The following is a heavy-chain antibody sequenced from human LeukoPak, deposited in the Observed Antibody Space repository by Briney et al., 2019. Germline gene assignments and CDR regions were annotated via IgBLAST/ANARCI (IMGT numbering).Heavy chain of an antibody. D-gene: IGHD5-18*01. V-gene: IGHV3-23*01. CDR1: GFTFSSYA. J-gene: IGHJ3*02. Sequence: GGSLRLSCAASGFTFSSYAMSWVRQAPGKGLEWVSAISGSGGSTYYADSVKGRFTISRDNSKNTLYLQMNSLRAEDTAVYYCAKDPLHSGLGYSYGGNAFDIWGQGTMVTVSS. CDR3: AKDPLHSGLGYSYGGNAFDI. CDR2: ISGSGGST.